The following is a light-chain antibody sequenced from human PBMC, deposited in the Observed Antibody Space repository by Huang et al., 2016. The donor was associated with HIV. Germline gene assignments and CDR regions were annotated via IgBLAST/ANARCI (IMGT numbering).Light chain of an antibody. Sequence: EIVLTQSPGTLSLVHGARVTLPCRASQSVSSNFLAWYQKKQGQAPRFVIYGASTRATGVPDVFCGSGSSTDFTLTSSRLEPEYFAVYDCQQYGSSPLTFGGGTKVEIK. V-gene: IGKV3-20*01. CDR3: QQYGSSPLT. CDR2: GAS. CDR1: QSVSSNF. J-gene: IGKJ4*02.